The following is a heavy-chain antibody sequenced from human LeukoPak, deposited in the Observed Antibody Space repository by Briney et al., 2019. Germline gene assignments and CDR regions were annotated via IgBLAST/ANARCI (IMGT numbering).Heavy chain of an antibody. CDR3: ARVTGYMIEDYFDY. Sequence: PGGSLRLSCAASGFTFSRYSMNWVRQAPGKGLEWVSSISSGSSFMYYADSVKGRFTISRDNAKNSLYLQMNSLRAKDTALYYCARVTGYMIEDYFDYWGQGTLVTVSS. D-gene: IGHD3-22*01. V-gene: IGHV3-21*01. J-gene: IGHJ4*02. CDR1: GFTFSRYS. CDR2: ISSGSSFM.